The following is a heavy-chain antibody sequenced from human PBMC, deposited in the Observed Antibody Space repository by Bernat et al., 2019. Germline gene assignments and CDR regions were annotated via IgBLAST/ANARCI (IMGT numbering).Heavy chain of an antibody. CDR2: IYYSGST. D-gene: IGHD6-6*01. CDR3: ARGQLVGQGYWFDP. CDR1: GGSISYFS. V-gene: IGHV4-59*01. J-gene: IGHJ5*02. Sequence: QVQLQESGPRLVKPSETLSLTCTVSGGSISYFSWGWIRQPPGKGLEWIAYIYYSGSTNYSPSLKSRVSISVDTSKNQFSLRLNSVTAADTAVYYSARGQLVGQGYWFDPWGQGILVTVSS.